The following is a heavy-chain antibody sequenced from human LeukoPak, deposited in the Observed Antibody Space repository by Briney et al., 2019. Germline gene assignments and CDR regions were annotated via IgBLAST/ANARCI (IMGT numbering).Heavy chain of an antibody. CDR3: ARVFDSGSQAYFYYMDV. CDR2: IYSSGST. CDR1: GYSISSGYY. Sequence: SETLSLTCTVSGYSISSGYYWSWIRQPPEKGLEWIGYIYSSGSTNYNPSLKSRVTMSVDTSKNQFSLKVSSVTAADTAVYYCARVFDSGSQAYFYYMDVWGKGTTVIISS. V-gene: IGHV4-61*01. D-gene: IGHD3-10*01. J-gene: IGHJ6*03.